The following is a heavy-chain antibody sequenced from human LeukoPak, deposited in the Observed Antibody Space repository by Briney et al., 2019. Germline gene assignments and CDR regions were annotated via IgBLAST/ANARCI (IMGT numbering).Heavy chain of an antibody. Sequence: GSLRLSCAASGFTFSSYSMNWVRQAPGKGLEWVSYISSSSSTIYYADSVKGRFTISRDNAKNSLYLQMNSLRAEDTAVYYCARAGIVVVPAAILLDVWGKGTTVTVSS. CDR3: ARAGIVVVPAAILLDV. CDR1: GFTFSSYS. V-gene: IGHV3-48*04. J-gene: IGHJ6*04. CDR2: ISSSSSTI. D-gene: IGHD2-2*01.